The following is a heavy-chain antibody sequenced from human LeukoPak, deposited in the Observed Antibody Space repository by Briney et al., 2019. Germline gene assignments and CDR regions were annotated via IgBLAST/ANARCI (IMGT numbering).Heavy chain of an antibody. Sequence: SETLSLTCTVSGGSISSTSYYWGWLRQPPGKGLEWIGSIYYSGSTYYNPSLKSRVTISVDTSKNQFSLKLSSVTAADTAVYYCARHEYYGMDVWGQGTTVTVSS. CDR3: ARHEYYGMDV. V-gene: IGHV4-39*01. CDR2: IYYSGST. J-gene: IGHJ6*02. CDR1: GGSISSTSYY.